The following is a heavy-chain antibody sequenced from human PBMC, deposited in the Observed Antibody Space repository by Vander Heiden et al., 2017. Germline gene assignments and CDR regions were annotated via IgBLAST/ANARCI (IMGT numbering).Heavy chain of an antibody. V-gene: IGHV5-51*01. D-gene: IGHD2-15*01. Sequence: MGIIYPGDSDTRYSPSFQGQVTISADKSISTAYLQWSSLKASDTAMYYCARSYCSGGSGDGHWRFDPWGQGTMVTVSS. J-gene: IGHJ5*02. CDR2: IYPGDSDT. CDR3: ARSYCSGGSGDGHWRFDP.